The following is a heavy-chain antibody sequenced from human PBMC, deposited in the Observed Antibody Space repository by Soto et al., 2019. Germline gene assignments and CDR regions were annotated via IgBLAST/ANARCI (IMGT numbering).Heavy chain of an antibody. CDR3: ARLIGNSLLYA. J-gene: IGHJ5*02. CDR1: GDSVSSNDAT. Sequence: PSQTLSLTCAISGDSVSSNDATWDWIRQSPSRGLEWLGRTYCRSRWQTDYAISVKSRISINPDTSNNQVSLQLNSVTPDDTAVYYCARLIGNSLLYAWGQGTLVTVSS. V-gene: IGHV6-1*01. D-gene: IGHD3-16*02. CDR2: TYCRSRWQT.